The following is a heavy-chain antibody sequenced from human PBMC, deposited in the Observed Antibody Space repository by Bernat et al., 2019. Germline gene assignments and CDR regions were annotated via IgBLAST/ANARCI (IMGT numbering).Heavy chain of an antibody. CDR3: AREVTRDYYDSSGYDAFEI. J-gene: IGHJ3*02. CDR2: ISSSSSYI. Sequence: EVQLVESGGGLVKPGGSLRLSCAASGFTFSSYSMNWVRQAPGKGLEWVSSISSSSSYIYYADSVKGRFTISRDNAKNSLYLQMNSLRAEDTAVYYCAREVTRDYYDSSGYDAFEIWGQGTMVTVSS. D-gene: IGHD3-22*01. V-gene: IGHV3-21*01. CDR1: GFTFSSYS.